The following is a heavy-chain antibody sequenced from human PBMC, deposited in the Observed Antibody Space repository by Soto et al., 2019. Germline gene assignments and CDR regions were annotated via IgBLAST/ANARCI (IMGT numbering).Heavy chain of an antibody. CDR3: ARDPRFSSGYYSYYYGMDV. J-gene: IGHJ6*02. V-gene: IGHV1-18*01. CDR1: GYTFTSYG. Sequence: ASVKVSCKASGYTFTSYGISWVRQAPGQGLEWMGWISAYNGNTNYAQKLQGRVTMTTDTSTSTAYMELRSLRSDDTAVYYCARDPRFSSGYYSYYYGMDVWGQGTTVTVSS. CDR2: ISAYNGNT. D-gene: IGHD3-22*01.